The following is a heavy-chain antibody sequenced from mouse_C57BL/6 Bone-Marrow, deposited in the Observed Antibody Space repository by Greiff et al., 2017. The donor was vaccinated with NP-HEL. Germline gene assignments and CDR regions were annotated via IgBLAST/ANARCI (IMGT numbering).Heavy chain of an antibody. J-gene: IGHJ2*01. CDR3: ARRRMVTFDY. D-gene: IGHD2-2*01. Sequence: QVQLQQSGAELVRPGTSVKMSCKASGYTFTNYWIGWAKQRPGHGLEWIGDIYPGGGYTNYNEKFKGKATLTADKSSSTAYMQFSSLTSEDSAIYYGARRRMVTFDYWGQGTTLTVSS. CDR1: GYTFTNYW. V-gene: IGHV1-63*01. CDR2: IYPGGGYT.